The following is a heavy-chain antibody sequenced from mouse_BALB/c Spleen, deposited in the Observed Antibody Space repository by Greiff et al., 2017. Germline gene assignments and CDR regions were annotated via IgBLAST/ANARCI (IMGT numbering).Heavy chain of an antibody. CDR1: GFTFSSFG. J-gene: IGHJ2*01. CDR3: ATGEYYLDY. V-gene: IGHV5-17*02. D-gene: IGHD1-1*02. CDR2: ISSGSSTI. Sequence: EVMLVESGGGLVQPGGSRKLSCAASGFTFSSFGMHWVRQAPEKGLEWVAYISSGSSTIYYADTVKSRFTISRDNPKNTLFLQMTSLRSEDTAMYYCATGEYYLDYWGQGTTLTVSS.